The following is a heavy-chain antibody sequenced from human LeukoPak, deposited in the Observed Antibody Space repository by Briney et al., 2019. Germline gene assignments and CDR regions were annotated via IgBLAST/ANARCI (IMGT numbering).Heavy chain of an antibody. CDR1: RFTLSSNY. CDR3: SIECPTGVLDI. CDR2: IYRGGSP. Sequence: GGSLRLSCAVSRFTLSSNYMRWVRHARGKGLVWVSFIYRGGSPYYPGSVKGRFTIPRENSKNTPYLQMKHLGAEDTPWYFCSIECPTGVLDIWGQGTMVTVSS. J-gene: IGHJ3*02. D-gene: IGHD2-8*02. V-gene: IGHV3-53*01.